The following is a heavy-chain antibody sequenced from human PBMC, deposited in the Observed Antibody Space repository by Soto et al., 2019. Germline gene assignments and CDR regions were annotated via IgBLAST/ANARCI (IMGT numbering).Heavy chain of an antibody. D-gene: IGHD3-10*01. Sequence: PSETLSLTCTASGGSISTGGDYWSWVRQHPGKGLEWIGYIYYSGNTYYNPSLKSRVSMSVDTSASQFSLKLNSVSAADTAVYYCARARQAGSHFDSWGPGTLVTVSS. CDR2: IYYSGNT. CDR3: ARARQAGSHFDS. CDR1: GGSISTGGDY. V-gene: IGHV4-31*02. J-gene: IGHJ4*02.